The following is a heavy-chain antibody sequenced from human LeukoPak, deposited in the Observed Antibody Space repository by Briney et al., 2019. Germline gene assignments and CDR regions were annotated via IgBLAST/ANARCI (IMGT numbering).Heavy chain of an antibody. D-gene: IGHD2/OR15-2a*01. CDR1: GHTFTSYG. CDR3: AREGESYFYDY. CDR2: IIPILGTA. Sequence: EASVKVSCKASGHTFTSYGINWVRQAPGQGLEWMGGIIPILGTANYAQKFQGRVTITADESTSTAYMELSSLTSEDTAVYYCAREGESYFYDYWGQGTLVTVSS. J-gene: IGHJ4*02. V-gene: IGHV1-69*13.